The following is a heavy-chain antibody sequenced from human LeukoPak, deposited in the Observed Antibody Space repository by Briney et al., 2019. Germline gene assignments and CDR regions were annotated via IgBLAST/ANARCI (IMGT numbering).Heavy chain of an antibody. CDR3: AREGGIRVYYYYGMDV. V-gene: IGHV1-46*01. Sequence: ASVKVSCKASGYTFSSFYLHWVRQAPGQGLEWMGIITPNTGDTTYAPKFQDRLIMTRDTSTSTVYMELSSLRSEDTAVYYCAREGGIRVYYYYGMDVWGQGTTVTVSS. J-gene: IGHJ6*02. CDR1: GYTFSSFY. D-gene: IGHD3-16*01. CDR2: ITPNTGDT.